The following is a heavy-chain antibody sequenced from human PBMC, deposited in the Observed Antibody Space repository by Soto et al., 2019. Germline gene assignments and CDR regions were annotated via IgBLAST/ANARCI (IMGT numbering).Heavy chain of an antibody. J-gene: IGHJ4*02. D-gene: IGHD2-2*01. V-gene: IGHV4-59*01. CDR1: GGSISSYY. Sequence: SETLSLTCTVSGGSISSYYWGWIRQPPGKGLEWIGYIYYSGSTNYNPSLKSRVTISVDTSKNQFSLKLSSVTAADTAVYYCARGRGYCSSTSCYVFDYWGQGTLVTVSS. CDR3: ARGRGYCSSTSCYVFDY. CDR2: IYYSGST.